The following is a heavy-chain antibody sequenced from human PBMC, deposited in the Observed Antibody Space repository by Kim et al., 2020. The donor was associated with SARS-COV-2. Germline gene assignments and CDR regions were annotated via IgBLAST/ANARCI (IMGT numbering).Heavy chain of an antibody. Sequence: NYAQKFQGRVTITADRSTSTAYMELSSLRSGDTAVYYCARSYIAARNFAYWGQGTLVTVSS. D-gene: IGHD6-13*01. J-gene: IGHJ4*02. V-gene: IGHV1-69*02. CDR3: ARSYIAARNFAY.